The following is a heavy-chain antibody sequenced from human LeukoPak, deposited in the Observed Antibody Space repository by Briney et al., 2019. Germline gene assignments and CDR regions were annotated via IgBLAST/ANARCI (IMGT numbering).Heavy chain of an antibody. Sequence: GGSLRLSCVASGFTFSNYAMSWVRQAPGKGLEWVSGISSGGGTTYYADSVKGRLTISRDNSKSTVYVQMNSLRAEDTAVYYCAKGIRPEGWGQGTLVTVSS. V-gene: IGHV3-23*01. CDR3: AKGIRPEG. CDR2: ISSGGGTT. D-gene: IGHD1-14*01. CDR1: GFTFSNYA. J-gene: IGHJ4*02.